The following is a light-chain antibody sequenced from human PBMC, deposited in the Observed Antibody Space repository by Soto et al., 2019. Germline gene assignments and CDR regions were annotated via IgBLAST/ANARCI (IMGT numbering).Light chain of an antibody. J-gene: IGLJ1*01. CDR1: SSDVGGYNY. CDR2: DVS. V-gene: IGLV2-11*01. Sequence: QSALTQPRSVSGSPGQSVTISCTGTSSDVGGYNYVSWYQQHPGKAPKLMIYDVSKRPSGVPDRFSGSKSGNTASLTISGLQAEDEADYYCRSYAGSYTFGVFGTGTKFTVL. CDR3: RSYAGSYTFGV.